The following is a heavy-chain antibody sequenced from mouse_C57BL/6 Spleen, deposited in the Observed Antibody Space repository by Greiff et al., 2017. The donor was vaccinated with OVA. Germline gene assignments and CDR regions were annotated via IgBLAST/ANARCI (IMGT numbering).Heavy chain of an antibody. Sequence: VKLQQPGAELVRPGSSVKLSCKASGYTFTSYWMDWVKQRPGQGLEWIGNIYPSDSETHYNQKFKDKATLTVDKSSSTAYMQLSSLTSEDSAVYYCARSDYDDWYFDVWGTGTTVTVSS. J-gene: IGHJ1*03. CDR1: GYTFTSYW. V-gene: IGHV1-61*01. CDR2: IYPSDSET. CDR3: ARSDYDDWYFDV. D-gene: IGHD2-4*01.